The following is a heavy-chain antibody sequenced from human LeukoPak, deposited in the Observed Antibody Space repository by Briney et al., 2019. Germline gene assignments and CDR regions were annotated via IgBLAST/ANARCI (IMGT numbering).Heavy chain of an antibody. Sequence: GASVKVSCKASGYSFTDYYIHWVRLAPGQGLEWMGWINPNSGDTDYAQKFQGRVTMTRDTSISTAYMELSRLRSDDTAVYYCARGHADAPSFDYWGQGTLVTVSS. V-gene: IGHV1-2*02. J-gene: IGHJ4*02. CDR3: ARGHADAPSFDY. CDR1: GYSFTDYY. CDR2: INPNSGDT. D-gene: IGHD2-2*01.